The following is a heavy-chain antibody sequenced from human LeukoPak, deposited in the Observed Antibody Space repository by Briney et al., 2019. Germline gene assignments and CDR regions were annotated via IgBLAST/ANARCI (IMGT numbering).Heavy chain of an antibody. CDR2: ISYDGSNK. CDR3: ARDSLNYYDSSGYYYSITYFDY. D-gene: IGHD3-22*01. J-gene: IGHJ4*02. V-gene: IGHV3-30-3*01. CDR1: GFTFSSYA. Sequence: GGSLRLSCAASGFTFSSYAMHWVRQAPGKGLEWVAVISYDGSNKYYADSVKGRFTISRDNSKNTLYLQMNSLRAEDTAVYYCARDSLNYYDSSGYYYSITYFDYWGQGTLVTVSS.